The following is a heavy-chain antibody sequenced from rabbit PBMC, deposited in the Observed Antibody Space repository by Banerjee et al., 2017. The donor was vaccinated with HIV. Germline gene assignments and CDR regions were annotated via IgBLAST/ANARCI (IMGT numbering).Heavy chain of an antibody. J-gene: IGHJ4*01. D-gene: IGHD4-2*01. Sequence: QSLEESGGDLVKPGASLTLTCKASGFSYSGGYDMCWVRHAPGKGLEWIACINSNSGNTVYASWAKGPVTISKTSSTTVTLQMASLTAADTATYFCARSSNAGISYFNLWGPGTLVTVS. CDR2: INSNSGNT. CDR3: ARSSNAGISYFNL. V-gene: IGHV1S40*01. CDR1: GFSYSGGYD.